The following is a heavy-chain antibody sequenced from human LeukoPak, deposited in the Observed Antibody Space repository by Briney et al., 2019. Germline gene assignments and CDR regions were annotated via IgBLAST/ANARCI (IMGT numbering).Heavy chain of an antibody. CDR3: AKDRSSSSWFDGSDI. CDR1: GGSISNYY. V-gene: IGHV4-59*01. CDR2: IYYSGNT. J-gene: IGHJ3*02. D-gene: IGHD6-13*01. Sequence: PSETLSLTCTVSGGSISNYYWSWIRQPPGKGLEWIGYIYYSGNTNYNPSLKSRVTISVDTSKNQFSLKLNSVTAADTAVYYCAKDRSSSSWFDGSDIWGQGTMVTVSS.